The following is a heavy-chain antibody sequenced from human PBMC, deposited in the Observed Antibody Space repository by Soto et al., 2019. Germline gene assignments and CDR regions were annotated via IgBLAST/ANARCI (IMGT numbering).Heavy chain of an antibody. J-gene: IGHJ6*03. CDR1: GCTFSSYS. V-gene: IGHV3-21*01. CDR3: AREGVRGVYYMDV. Sequence: EVQLVEAGGGLVKPGGSLRLSCAASGCTFSSYSMNWVRQAPGKGLEWVSSISSSSSYIYYADSVKGRFTISRDNAKNSLYLQMNSLRAEDTAVYYCAREGVRGVYYMDVWGKGTTVTVSS. D-gene: IGHD3-10*01. CDR2: ISSSSSYI.